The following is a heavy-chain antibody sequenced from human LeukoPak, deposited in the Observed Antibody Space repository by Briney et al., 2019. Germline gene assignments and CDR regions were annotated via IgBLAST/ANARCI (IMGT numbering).Heavy chain of an antibody. Sequence: PSETLSLTCTVSGGSISSYYWSWIRQPPGKGLEWIGYIYYSGSTNYNPSLKSRVTISVDTSKNQFSLKLSSVTAADTAVYYCAKEITMIVVVLDAFDIWGQGTMVTVSS. CDR2: IYYSGST. V-gene: IGHV4-59*01. D-gene: IGHD3-22*01. J-gene: IGHJ3*02. CDR1: GGSISSYY. CDR3: AKEITMIVVVLDAFDI.